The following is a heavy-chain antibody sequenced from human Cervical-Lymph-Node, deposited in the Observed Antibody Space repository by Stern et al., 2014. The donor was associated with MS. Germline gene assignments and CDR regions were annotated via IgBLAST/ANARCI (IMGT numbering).Heavy chain of an antibody. V-gene: IGHV3-53*04. Sequence: QLVQSGGGLVQPGGSLKLSCSASGFTVSTNYMSWVRQAPGMGLEWLSVIYAGGTTNYAASVKGRFTISRHESENVLYLQMNSLTADDTAIYYCARDGGGVMDLWGQGTLVTVSS. CDR2: IYAGGTT. CDR1: GFTVSTNY. CDR3: ARDGGGVMDL. J-gene: IGHJ5*02. D-gene: IGHD3-16*01.